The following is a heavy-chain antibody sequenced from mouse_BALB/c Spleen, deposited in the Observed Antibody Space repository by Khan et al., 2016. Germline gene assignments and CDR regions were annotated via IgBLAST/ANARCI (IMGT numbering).Heavy chain of an antibody. CDR3: ARWDYGNYYFDY. V-gene: IGHV3-2*02. CDR1: GYSITSDYA. D-gene: IGHD2-1*01. Sequence: VQLKQSGPGLVKPSQSLSLTCTVTGYSITSDYAWNWIRQFPGNKLEWMGYISYSGSTSYNPSPKSRISITRDTSKNQFFLQLNSVTTEDTATYYCARWDYGNYYFDYWGQGTTLTVSS. J-gene: IGHJ2*01. CDR2: ISYSGST.